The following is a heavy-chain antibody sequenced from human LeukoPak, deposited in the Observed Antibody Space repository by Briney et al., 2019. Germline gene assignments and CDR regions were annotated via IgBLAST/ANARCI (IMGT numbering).Heavy chain of an antibody. Sequence: SETLSLTCTVSGVSISSYYWSSLRQPAGKGLEWLGYIYYSGSTNYNPSLKTRVTISVDTSKNQFSLKLSSVTAADTAVYYCARDGNNYYGSGSIYYMDVWGKGTTVTVSS. CDR3: ARDGNNYYGSGSIYYMDV. J-gene: IGHJ6*03. CDR2: IYYSGST. CDR1: GVSISSYY. V-gene: IGHV4-59*01. D-gene: IGHD3-10*01.